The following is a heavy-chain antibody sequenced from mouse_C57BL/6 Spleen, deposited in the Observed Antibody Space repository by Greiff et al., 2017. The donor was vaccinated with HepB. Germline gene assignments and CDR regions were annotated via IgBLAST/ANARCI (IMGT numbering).Heavy chain of an antibody. J-gene: IGHJ4*01. CDR3: RKWGLRRLEAMDY. CDR2: IDPETGGT. Sequence: VQLQQSGAELVRPGASVTLSCKASGYTFTDYEMHWVKQTPVHGLEWIGAIDPETGGTAYNQKFKGKAILTADKSSSTAYMELRSLTSEDSAVYYCRKWGLRRLEAMDYWGQGTSVTVSS. CDR1: GYTFTDYE. D-gene: IGHD1-2*01. V-gene: IGHV1-15*01.